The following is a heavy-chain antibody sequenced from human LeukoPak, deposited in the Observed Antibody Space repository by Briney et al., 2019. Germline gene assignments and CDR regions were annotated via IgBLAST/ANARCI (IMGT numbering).Heavy chain of an antibody. CDR2: ISYDGSKK. CDR3: ARDRSQRGYSYGPYGE. D-gene: IGHD5-18*01. Sequence: GRSLSLSCAASGFTFSSYAIHWVRQAPGKGLEWVAVISYDGSKKYHTDSVKGRLTISTDNSKNTLYLQITSLRGEDTAVYYCARDRSQRGYSYGPYGEWGRGTRVTVFS. J-gene: IGHJ2*01. CDR1: GFTFSSYA. V-gene: IGHV3-30*10.